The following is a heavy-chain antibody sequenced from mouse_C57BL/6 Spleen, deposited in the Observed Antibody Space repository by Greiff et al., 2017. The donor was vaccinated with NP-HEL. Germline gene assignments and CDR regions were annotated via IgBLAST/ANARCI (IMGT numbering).Heavy chain of an antibody. Sequence: DVMLVESGGGLVQPGGSLSLSCAASGFTFTDYYMSWVRQPPGKALEWLGFIRNKANGYTTEYSASVKGRFTISRDNSQSILYLQMNALRAEDSATYYCARATVDWYFDVWGTGTTVTVSS. D-gene: IGHD1-1*01. V-gene: IGHV7-3*01. CDR2: IRNKANGYTT. CDR1: GFTFTDYY. J-gene: IGHJ1*03. CDR3: ARATVDWYFDV.